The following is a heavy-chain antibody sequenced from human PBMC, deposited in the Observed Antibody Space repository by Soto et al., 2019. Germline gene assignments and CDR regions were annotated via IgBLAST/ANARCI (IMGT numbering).Heavy chain of an antibody. Sequence: GGSLRLSCAASGFTFSSYAMSWVRQAPGKGLEWVSAISGSGGSTYYADSVKGRFTISRDNSKNTLYLQMNSLRAEDTAVYYCAKGLWFGSQSGMDVWGQGTTVTVSS. CDR3: AKGLWFGSQSGMDV. CDR2: ISGSGGST. CDR1: GFTFSSYA. V-gene: IGHV3-23*01. D-gene: IGHD3-10*01. J-gene: IGHJ6*02.